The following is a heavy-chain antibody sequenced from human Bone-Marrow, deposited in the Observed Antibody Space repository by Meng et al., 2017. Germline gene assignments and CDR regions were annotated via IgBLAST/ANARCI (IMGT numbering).Heavy chain of an antibody. Sequence: EVQLVESGVCLVHPGGALSRSCAASGFTVTNYWMHWVRQAPGKGLEWVSHINSEAKIRNYAASVKGRFTISRDDAKNTLYLQTNSLRAEDTAVYFCVKGTLDGYKSFWGQGTLVTVSS. J-gene: IGHJ4*02. CDR3: VKGTLDGYKSF. D-gene: IGHD5-24*01. CDR2: INSEAKIR. CDR1: GFTVTNYW. V-gene: IGHV3-74*01.